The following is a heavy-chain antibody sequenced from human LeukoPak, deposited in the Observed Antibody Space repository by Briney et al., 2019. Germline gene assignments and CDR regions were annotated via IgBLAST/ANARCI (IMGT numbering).Heavy chain of an antibody. J-gene: IGHJ3*02. V-gene: IGHV4-39*07. Sequence: SETLSLTCTVSGGSISISRYYWGWIRQPPGKGLEGIGSIHYSGSTYYNPSLKSRFTVSVDTSENQFSLKLRSVAAADTAVYFCVRTSLSDHIVPAAERADAACDMWGQGTMVTVSS. CDR2: IHYSGST. CDR1: GGSISISRYY. D-gene: IGHD2-2*01. CDR3: VRTSLSDHIVPAAERADAACDM.